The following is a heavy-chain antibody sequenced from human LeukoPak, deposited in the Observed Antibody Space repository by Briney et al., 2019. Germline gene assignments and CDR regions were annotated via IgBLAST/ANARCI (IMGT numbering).Heavy chain of an antibody. D-gene: IGHD5-24*01. CDR3: ASRQMDYFDY. CDR2: IYSSGRT. Sequence: GGSLRLSCAASGFIVSSNYMSWVRQAPGRGLEWVAVIYSSGRTYYADSVKGRFTISRDTSKNTLYLQMNRLRAEDTAVYYCASRQMDYFDYWGQGTLVTVSS. CDR1: GFIVSSNY. V-gene: IGHV3-53*01. J-gene: IGHJ4*02.